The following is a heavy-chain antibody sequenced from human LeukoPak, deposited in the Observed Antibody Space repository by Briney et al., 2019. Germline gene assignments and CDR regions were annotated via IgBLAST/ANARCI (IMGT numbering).Heavy chain of an antibody. Sequence: SETLSLTCTVSGGSISSYYWSWIRQPAGKGLEWIGRIYTSGSTNYNPSLKSRVTMSVDTSKNQFSLKLSSVTAADTAVYYCVRSTCSSTSCRFNWFDPWGQGTLVTVSS. CDR3: VRSTCSSTSCRFNWFDP. CDR2: IYTSGST. CDR1: GGSISSYY. D-gene: IGHD2-2*01. J-gene: IGHJ5*02. V-gene: IGHV4-4*07.